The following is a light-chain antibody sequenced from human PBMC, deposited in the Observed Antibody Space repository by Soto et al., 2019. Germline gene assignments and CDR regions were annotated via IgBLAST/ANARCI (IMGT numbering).Light chain of an antibody. V-gene: IGLV1-51*01. Sequence: QSVLTQPPSVSAAPGQTVTISCSGSSSNMGNNDVSWYQQLPGTVPKLLIYDTDQRPSGIPDRFSGSKSGTSATLAITGLRTGDEADYFCGTWDGRLNIGVFGGGTKLTVL. CDR2: DTD. CDR1: SSNMGNND. J-gene: IGLJ3*02. CDR3: GTWDGRLNIGV.